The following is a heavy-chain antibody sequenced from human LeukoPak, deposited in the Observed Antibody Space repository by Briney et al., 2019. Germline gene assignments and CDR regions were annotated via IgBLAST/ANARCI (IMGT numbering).Heavy chain of an antibody. D-gene: IGHD4-11*01. CDR3: ARAPHYSNYGPYYYGMDV. CDR1: GFTFTNYP. V-gene: IGHV3-23*01. CDR2: ISGSGGST. J-gene: IGHJ6*02. Sequence: GGSLRLSCAASGFTFTNYPMIWVRQAPGRGLTWVSGISGSGGSTYYADSVKGRFTISRDNAKNSLYLQMNSLRAEDTAVYYCARAPHYSNYGPYYYGMDVWGQGTTVTVSS.